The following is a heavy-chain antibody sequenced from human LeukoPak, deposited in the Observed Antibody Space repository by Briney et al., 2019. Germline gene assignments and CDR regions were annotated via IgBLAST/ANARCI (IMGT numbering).Heavy chain of an antibody. CDR3: AELGITMIGGV. J-gene: IGHJ6*03. V-gene: IGHV3-30*02. CDR2: IRYAGINK. Sequence: GGSLRLSCAASGFTFSSYAMHWVRQAPGKGLEWAAFIRYAGINKYYADSVKGRFTISRDNSKNTLYLQMNSLRAEDTAVYYCAELGITMIGGVWGKGTTVTISS. D-gene: IGHD3-10*02. CDR1: GFTFSSYA.